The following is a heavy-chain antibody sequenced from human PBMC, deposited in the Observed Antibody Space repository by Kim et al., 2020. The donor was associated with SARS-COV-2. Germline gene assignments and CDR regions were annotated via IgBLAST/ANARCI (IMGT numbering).Heavy chain of an antibody. Sequence: ASVKVSCKAYGYSFVIYAMHWVRQAPGQRLEWLGWIDVSNGNTKYSQKFQGRVTLTGDTSASTAYMELSSLRSEDTAVYYCALMIRGVDDYWGQGTLVTV. V-gene: IGHV1-3*01. CDR1: GYSFVIYA. CDR3: ALMIRGVDDY. D-gene: IGHD3-10*01. J-gene: IGHJ4*02. CDR2: IDVSNGNT.